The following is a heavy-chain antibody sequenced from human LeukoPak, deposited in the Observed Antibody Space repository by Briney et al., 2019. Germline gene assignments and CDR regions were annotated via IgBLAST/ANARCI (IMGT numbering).Heavy chain of an antibody. J-gene: IGHJ6*03. V-gene: IGHV3-48*04. CDR1: GFTFSSYW. D-gene: IGHD6-13*01. CDR2: ISSSGSTI. Sequence: GGSLRLSCAASGFTFSSYWMSWVRQAPGKGLEWVSYISSSGSTIYYADSVKGRFTISRDNAKNSLYLQMNSLRAEDTAVYYCARDREYSSSWYGGYYYYYMDVWGKGTTVTVSS. CDR3: ARDREYSSSWYGGYYYYYMDV.